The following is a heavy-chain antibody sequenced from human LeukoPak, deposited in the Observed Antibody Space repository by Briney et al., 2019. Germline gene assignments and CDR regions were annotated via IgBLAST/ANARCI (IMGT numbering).Heavy chain of an antibody. CDR1: GGSFSGYY. J-gene: IGHJ4*02. V-gene: IGHV4-34*01. Sequence: SETLSLTCAVYGGSFSGYYWNWIRQPPGKGLEWIGEINHSGSTNYNPSLKSRVTISVDTSKNQFSPKLSSVTAADTAVYYCARAGHRGIAVWGQGTLVTVSS. D-gene: IGHD6-19*01. CDR2: INHSGST. CDR3: ARAGHRGIAV.